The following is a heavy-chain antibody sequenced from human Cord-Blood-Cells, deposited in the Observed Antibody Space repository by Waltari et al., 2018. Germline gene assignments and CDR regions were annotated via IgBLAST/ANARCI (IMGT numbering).Heavy chain of an antibody. V-gene: IGHV4-38-2*01. CDR1: GYSISSGYY. Sequence: QVQLQESGPGLVKPSETLSLTCAVSGYSISSGYYWGWIRQPPGKGLEWIGSIYHSGSTYYNPPLKSRVTISVDTSKNQFSLKLSSVTAADTAVYYCARGGLPVLFYWGQGTLVTVSS. CDR3: ARGGLPVLFY. CDR2: IYHSGST. D-gene: IGHD3-16*01. J-gene: IGHJ4*02.